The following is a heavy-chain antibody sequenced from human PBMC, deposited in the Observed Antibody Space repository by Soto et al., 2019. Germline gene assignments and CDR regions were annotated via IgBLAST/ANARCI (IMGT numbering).Heavy chain of an antibody. V-gene: IGHV3-23*01. CDR2: ISGSGGNT. D-gene: IGHD3-10*01. J-gene: IGHJ4*01. CDR1: GFTFSDYA. Sequence: EVQLLESGGGLVQPGGSLRLAGAASGFTFSDYAMSWVRQAPGKGLEWVSTISGSGGNTYCTDSEKGRFTISRDNSKSTLYLQMNSLRGEDTAVYYCAKTADYSGSGSHYLLLDYGGQVTLVTFSA. CDR3: AKTADYSGSGSHYLLLDY.